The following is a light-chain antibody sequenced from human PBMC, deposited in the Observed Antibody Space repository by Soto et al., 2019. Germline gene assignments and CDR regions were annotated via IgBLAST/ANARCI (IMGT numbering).Light chain of an antibody. CDR1: QSVSSSH. CDR3: QQRNTWPPIT. CDR2: DAS. Sequence: EIVLTQSPGTLSLSPGERATLSCSASQSVSSSHLAWYQHKPGQAPRLLIYDASRRASGVPARFSGSGSGTDFTLTISSLEPEDFALYYCQQRNTWPPITFGQGTRLEIK. J-gene: IGKJ5*01. V-gene: IGKV3D-20*02.